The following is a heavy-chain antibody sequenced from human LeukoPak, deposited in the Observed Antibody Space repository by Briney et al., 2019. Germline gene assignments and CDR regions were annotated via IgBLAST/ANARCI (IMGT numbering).Heavy chain of an antibody. Sequence: SETLSLTCTVSGGSISSYYVSWIRQPPGKGLEWIGYISYTGSTDYNPSLKSRVTISVDMSKSQFSLKVSSVTAADTAVYYCARGSVYFDSWGQGTLVTVSS. V-gene: IGHV4-59*01. CDR1: GGSISSYY. CDR2: ISYTGST. CDR3: ARGSVYFDS. J-gene: IGHJ4*02.